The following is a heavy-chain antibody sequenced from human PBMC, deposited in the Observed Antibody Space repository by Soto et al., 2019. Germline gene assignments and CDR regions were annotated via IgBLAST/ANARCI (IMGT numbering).Heavy chain of an antibody. Sequence: QAQLVQSGAELKKPGASVKVSCKSSGYTFSNYIFNWVRQAPGQGLEWLGWISAYNGNTEYARDFQARITMTTDISTSTAYMELRSLTSDDTAVYYCAREPTPTDYGDYSVYFDYWGQGTLVTVSS. J-gene: IGHJ4*02. D-gene: IGHD4-17*01. CDR3: AREPTPTDYGDYSVYFDY. CDR2: ISAYNGNT. CDR1: GYTFSNYI. V-gene: IGHV1-18*01.